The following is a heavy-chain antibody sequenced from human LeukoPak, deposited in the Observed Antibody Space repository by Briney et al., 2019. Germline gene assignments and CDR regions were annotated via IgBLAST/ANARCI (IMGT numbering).Heavy chain of an antibody. V-gene: IGHV4-59*01. CDR1: GGSISSYY. J-gene: IGHJ6*02. CDR3: ARGGYCSGGGCSTYYYYYGMDV. CDR2: IYYSGST. Sequence: SETLSLTCTVSGGSISSYYWSWIRQPPGKGLEWIGYIYYSGSTNYNPSLKSRVTISVDTSKNQFSLKLSSVTAADTAVYYCARGGYCSGGGCSTYYYYYGMDVWGQGTTVTVSS. D-gene: IGHD2-15*01.